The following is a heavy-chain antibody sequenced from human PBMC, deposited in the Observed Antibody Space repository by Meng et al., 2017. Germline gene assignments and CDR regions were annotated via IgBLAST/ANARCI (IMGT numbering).Heavy chain of an antibody. J-gene: IGHJ4*02. Sequence: QLQLQESGSGLVKPSGTLSLTCAVSGDSISSSNWWSWVRQPSGKGLEWIGEIYHTGTTGYNPSLKSRATISIDTSKNHFSLKLSSVTAADTAVYYCARRYDGSGYLAHWGLGTLVTVSS. CDR1: GDSISSSNW. CDR2: IYHTGTT. CDR3: ARRYDGSGYLAH. D-gene: IGHD3-22*01. V-gene: IGHV4-4*02.